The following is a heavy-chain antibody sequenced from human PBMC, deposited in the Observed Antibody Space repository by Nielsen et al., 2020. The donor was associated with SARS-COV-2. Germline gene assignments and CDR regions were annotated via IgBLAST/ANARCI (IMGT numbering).Heavy chain of an antibody. Sequence: ASVKASCKASGYTFTGYYMHWARPAPGQGLEWMGRINPNSGGTNYAQKFQGRVTMTRDTSISTAYMELSRLRSDDTAVYYCIAARPRPGNWFDPWGQGTLVTVSS. CDR2: INPNSGGT. J-gene: IGHJ5*02. V-gene: IGHV1-2*06. D-gene: IGHD6-6*01. CDR3: IAARPRPGNWFDP. CDR1: GYTFTGYY.